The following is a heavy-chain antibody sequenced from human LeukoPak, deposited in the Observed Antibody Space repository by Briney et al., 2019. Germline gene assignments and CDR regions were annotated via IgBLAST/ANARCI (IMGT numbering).Heavy chain of an antibody. J-gene: IGHJ4*02. V-gene: IGHV4-59*01. CDR3: ARALNDYGDYLDY. CDR2: IYYSGST. CDR1: GGSISSYY. D-gene: IGHD4-17*01. Sequence: KPSETLSLTCTVSGGSISSYYWSWIRQPPGKGLEWIGYIYYSGSTNYNPSLKSRVTISVDTSKNQFSLKLSSVTAADTAVYYCARALNDYGDYLDYWGQGTPVTVSS.